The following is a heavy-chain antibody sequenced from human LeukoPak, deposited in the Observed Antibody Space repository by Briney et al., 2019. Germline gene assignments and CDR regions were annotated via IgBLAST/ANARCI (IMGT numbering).Heavy chain of an antibody. V-gene: IGHV3-30*02. CDR3: ARDVRLKGIVDAFDI. CDR1: GFTFSGYG. J-gene: IGHJ3*02. CDR2: IRYDGSNK. D-gene: IGHD3-10*01. Sequence: GGSLRLSCAASGFTFSGYGMHWVRQAPGKGLEWVAFIRYDGSNKYYADSVKGRFTISRDNSKNTLYLQMNSLRTEDTAVYYCARDVRLKGIVDAFDIWGQGTMVTVSS.